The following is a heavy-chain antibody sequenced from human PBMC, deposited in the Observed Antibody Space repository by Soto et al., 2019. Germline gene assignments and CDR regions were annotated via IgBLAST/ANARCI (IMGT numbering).Heavy chain of an antibody. D-gene: IGHD6-6*01. V-gene: IGHV3-33*01. CDR2: IWYDGSNK. Sequence: PGGSLRLSCAASGFTFSSYGMHWVRQAPGKGLEWVAVIWYDGSNKYYADSVKGRFTISRDNSKNTLYLQMNSLRAEDTAVYYCARELREYSSSSAKPRGYYYYGMDVWGQGTTVTVSS. CDR3: ARELREYSSSSAKPRGYYYYGMDV. CDR1: GFTFSSYG. J-gene: IGHJ6*02.